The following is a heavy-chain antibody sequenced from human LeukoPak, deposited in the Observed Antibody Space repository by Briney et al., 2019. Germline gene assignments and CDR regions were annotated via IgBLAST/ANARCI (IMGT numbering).Heavy chain of an antibody. CDR3: ARDRITMVRGVTYYYYGMDV. J-gene: IGHJ6*02. CDR2: IYNSGTT. V-gene: IGHV4-59*01. CDR1: GDSISIYY. Sequence: SETLSLTCTVSGDSISIYYWSWIRQPPGKGLEWIGYIYNSGTTDYNPSLKNRVTISLDTSKNQFSLKLTSVTAADTAVYYCARDRITMVRGVTYYYYGMDVWGQGTTVTVSS. D-gene: IGHD3-10*01.